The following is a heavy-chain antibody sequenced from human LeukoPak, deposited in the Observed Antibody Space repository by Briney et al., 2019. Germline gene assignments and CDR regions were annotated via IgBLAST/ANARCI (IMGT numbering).Heavy chain of an antibody. CDR1: GDSIDRGGYY. CDR2: IYHTGSA. D-gene: IGHD5-18*01. J-gene: IGHJ4*02. CDR3: ARLDTSLSPDFDL. Sequence: SETLSLTCTVSGDSIDRGGYYWSWIRQHPGKGLEWIGYIYHTGSAYYNPSLRSRFIISLDASKDQISLKVRPVTAADTAVYYCARLDTSLSPDFDLWGQGALVTVSS. V-gene: IGHV4-31*03.